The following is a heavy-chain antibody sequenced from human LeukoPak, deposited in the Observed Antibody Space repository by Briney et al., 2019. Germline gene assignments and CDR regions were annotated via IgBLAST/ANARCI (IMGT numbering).Heavy chain of an antibody. D-gene: IGHD4-17*01. V-gene: IGHV1-69*06. Sequence: SVKVSCKASGGPFTSYAISWVRQAPGQGLEWMGGIIPIFGTANYAQKFQGRVTITADKSTSTAYMELSSLRSEDTAVYYCARDGGNYGDYAFDYWGQGTLVTVSS. CDR2: IIPIFGTA. CDR3: ARDGGNYGDYAFDY. CDR1: GGPFTSYA. J-gene: IGHJ4*02.